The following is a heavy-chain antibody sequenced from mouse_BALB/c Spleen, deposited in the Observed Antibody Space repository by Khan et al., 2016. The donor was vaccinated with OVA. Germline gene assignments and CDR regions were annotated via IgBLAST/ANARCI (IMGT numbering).Heavy chain of an antibody. CDR2: INPSNAYT. CDR1: GYTFTSYS. J-gene: IGHJ4*01. CDR3: ARDFHYDDSRGALDY. Sequence: VQLQESGAELARPGASVKMSCKASGYTFTSYSMHWIKQRPGQGLEWIGNINPSNAYTNYNQKFKDKATLTADKSSSTAYMQLSSLTSEDSAVYYCARDFHYDDSRGALDYWGPGTAVTVAA. D-gene: IGHD1-1*01. V-gene: IGHV1-4*01.